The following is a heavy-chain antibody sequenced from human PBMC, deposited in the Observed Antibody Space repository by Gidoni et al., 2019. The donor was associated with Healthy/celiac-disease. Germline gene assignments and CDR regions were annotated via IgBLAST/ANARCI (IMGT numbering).Heavy chain of an antibody. CDR2: ISSSGITI. CDR1: GFTLSDYY. D-gene: IGHD6-13*01. CDR3: ARRSYSSDAFDI. J-gene: IGHJ3*02. Sequence: QVQLVEAGGGLVKPGGSLRLSCAASGFTLSDYYMSWIRQAPGKGLEWVSYISSSGITIYYADSVKGRFTISRDNAKNSLYLQMNSLRAEDTAVYYCARRSYSSDAFDIWGQGTMVTVSS. V-gene: IGHV3-11*01.